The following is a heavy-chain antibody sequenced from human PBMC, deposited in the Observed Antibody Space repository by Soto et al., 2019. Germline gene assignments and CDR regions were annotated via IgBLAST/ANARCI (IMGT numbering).Heavy chain of an antibody. D-gene: IGHD6-6*01. CDR3: AKGVAARFDYYYGMDV. Sequence: GGSLRLSCAASGFTFSSYGMHWVRQAPGKGLEWVAVISYDGSNKYYADSVKGRFTISRDNSKNTLYLQMNSLRAEDTAVYYCAKGVAARFDYYYGMDVWGQGTTVTVSS. CDR1: GFTFSSYG. J-gene: IGHJ6*02. V-gene: IGHV3-30*18. CDR2: ISYDGSNK.